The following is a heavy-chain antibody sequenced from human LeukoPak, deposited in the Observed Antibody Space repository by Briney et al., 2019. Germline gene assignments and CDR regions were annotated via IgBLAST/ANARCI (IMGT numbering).Heavy chain of an antibody. J-gene: IGHJ4*02. V-gene: IGHV4-61*01. CDR3: ARDSDYVWGSYRY. CDR1: GDSVSIGRYY. CDR2: VYYTGST. Sequence: SETLSLTYPVSGDSVSIGRYYCSWIQKPPGKGLEWIGYVYYTGSTNYNPSLKSRVTISVDTSKNQFSLKLNSVTAADTAVYYCARDSDYVWGSYRYWGQGTLVTVSS. D-gene: IGHD3-16*02.